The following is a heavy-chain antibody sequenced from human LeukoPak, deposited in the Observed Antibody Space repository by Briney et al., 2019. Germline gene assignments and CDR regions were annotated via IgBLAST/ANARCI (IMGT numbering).Heavy chain of an antibody. CDR3: ARDKANSGYSYGRHYYYYGMDV. CDR1: GGSFSGYY. J-gene: IGHJ6*02. D-gene: IGHD5-18*01. CDR2: INHSGST. V-gene: IGHV4-34*01. Sequence: SETLSLTCAVYGGSFSGYYWSWIRQPPGKGLEWIGEINHSGSTNYNPSLKSRVTISVDTSKNQFSLKLSSVTAADTAVYYCARDKANSGYSYGRHYYYYGMDVWGQGTTVTVSS.